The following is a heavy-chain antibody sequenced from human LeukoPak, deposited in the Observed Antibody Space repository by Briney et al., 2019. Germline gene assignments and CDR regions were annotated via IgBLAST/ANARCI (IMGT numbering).Heavy chain of an antibody. CDR1: GASFSGYY. D-gene: IGHD3-22*01. Sequence: KPTETLSLTCAVEGASFSGYYWGWVRQPPGKGGGWVGEINHICSTNYNPSLKSRVTISVDTSKTQFSLKLSSVTAAHTAVYYCARGRKSQYYYDSSGYFGYWGQGTLVTVSS. J-gene: IGHJ4*02. V-gene: IGHV4-34*01. CDR3: ARGRKSQYYYDSSGYFGY. CDR2: INHICST.